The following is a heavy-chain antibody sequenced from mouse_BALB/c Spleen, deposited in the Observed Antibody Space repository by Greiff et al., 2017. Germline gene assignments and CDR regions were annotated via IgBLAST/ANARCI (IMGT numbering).Heavy chain of an antibody. CDR2: IRNKANGFTT. V-gene: IGHV7-3*02. Sequence: EVKLMESGGGLVQPGGSLRLSCATSGFTFTDYYMSWVRQPPGKALEWLGFIRNKANGFTTEYSASVKGRFTISRDNSQSILYLQMNTLRAEDSATYYCARDRGLRGGYYFDYWGQGTTLTVSS. CDR1: GFTFTDYY. CDR3: ARDRGLRGGYYFDY. D-gene: IGHD3-1*01. J-gene: IGHJ2*01.